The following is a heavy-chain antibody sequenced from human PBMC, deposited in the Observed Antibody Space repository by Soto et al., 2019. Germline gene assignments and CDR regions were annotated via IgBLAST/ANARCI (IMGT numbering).Heavy chain of an antibody. D-gene: IGHD3-10*01. CDR2: ITAYNGKT. V-gene: IGHV1-18*01. CDR3: AREYYYGSGSYSLHPYFDY. J-gene: IGHJ4*02. Sequence: ASVKVSCKASGYTFTEFGISWVRQAPGQGLDWMGWITAYNGKTYYAQKFQGWVTMTRDTSISTAYMELSRLRSDDTAVYYCAREYYYGSGSYSLHPYFDYWGQGTLVTVSS. CDR1: GYTFTEFG.